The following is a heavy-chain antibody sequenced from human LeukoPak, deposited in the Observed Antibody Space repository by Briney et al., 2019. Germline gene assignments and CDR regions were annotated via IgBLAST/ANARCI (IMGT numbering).Heavy chain of an antibody. CDR2: INPNSGGT. D-gene: IGHD2-2*02. J-gene: IGHJ5*02. CDR3: AREKSSRDCSSTSCYKGKWFDP. V-gene: IGHV1-2*02. CDR1: GYTFTGYY. Sequence: ASVKVSCKASGYTFTGYYMHWVRQAPGQGLEWMGWINPNSGGTNYAQKFQGRVTMTRDTSISTAYMELSRLRSDDTAVYYCAREKSSRDCSSTSCYKGKWFDPWGQGTLVTVSS.